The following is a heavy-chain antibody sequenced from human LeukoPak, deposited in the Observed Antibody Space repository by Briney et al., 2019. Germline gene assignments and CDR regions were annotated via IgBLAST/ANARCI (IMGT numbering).Heavy chain of an antibody. D-gene: IGHD2-2*01. CDR3: ASTRSTSSNWFDP. J-gene: IGHJ5*02. CDR1: SYSNSSVYY. Sequence: TSETLSLTRAVSSYSNSSVYYWGWIRQPPGKGLEWIGSIYHSGSTYYNPSLKSRVTISVDTSKNQFSLKLSSVTAADTAVYYCASTRSTSSNWFDPWGQGTLVTVSS. V-gene: IGHV4-38-2*01. CDR2: IYHSGST.